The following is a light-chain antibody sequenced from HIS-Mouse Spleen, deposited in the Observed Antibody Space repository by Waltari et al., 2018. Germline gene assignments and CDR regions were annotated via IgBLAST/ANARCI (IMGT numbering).Light chain of an antibody. V-gene: IGLV2-11*01. Sequence: QSALTQPRSVSGSPGQSVTISCTGTSSDVGGYNYVSWYQQHPAKAPTLMIYDVSKRPSGVPDRFSGSKSGNTASLTISGLQAEDEADYYCCSYAGSYTFEVFGGGTKLTVL. CDR3: CSYAGSYTFEV. CDR1: SSDVGGYNY. J-gene: IGLJ3*02. CDR2: DVS.